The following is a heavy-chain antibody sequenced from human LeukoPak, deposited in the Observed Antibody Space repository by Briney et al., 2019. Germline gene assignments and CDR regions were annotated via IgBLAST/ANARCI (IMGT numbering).Heavy chain of an antibody. CDR1: SGSISSSSYY. CDR2: IYYSGNT. Sequence: SETLSLTCTVSSGSISSSSYYRGWIRQPPGKGLEWIGSIYYSGNTYYNPSLKSRVTISVDTSKNQFSLKLSSVTAADTAVYYCARMTMVTTYFDYWGQGTLVTVSS. D-gene: IGHD4-17*01. V-gene: IGHV4-39*01. CDR3: ARMTMVTTYFDY. J-gene: IGHJ4*02.